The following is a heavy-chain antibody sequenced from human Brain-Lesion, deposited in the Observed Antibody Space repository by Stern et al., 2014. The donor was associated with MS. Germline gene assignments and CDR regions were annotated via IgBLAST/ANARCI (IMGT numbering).Heavy chain of an antibody. CDR2: MSWNSGTI. D-gene: IGHD1-14*01. Sequence: QLVESGGDLVQPGRSLRLSCAAFGFTFDDYAMHWVPQAPGKGLEGVAGMSWNSGTIGYADSVKGRFTTSRDNAYSSLYLQMNSLRPEDTALYYCARDITGSSAYFAYWGQGTLVTVSS. V-gene: IGHV3-9*01. CDR1: GFTFDDYA. J-gene: IGHJ4*02. CDR3: ARDITGSSAYFAY.